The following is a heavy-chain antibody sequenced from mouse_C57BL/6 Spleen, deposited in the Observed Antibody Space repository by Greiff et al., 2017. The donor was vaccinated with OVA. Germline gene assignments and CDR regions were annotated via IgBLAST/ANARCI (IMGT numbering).Heavy chain of an antibody. D-gene: IGHD1-1*01. CDR1: GYTFTSYW. CDR3: ARSDGSSYSYYAMDY. CDR2: IDPSDSYT. Sequence: QVQLQQPGAELVKPGASVKLSCKASGYTFTSYWMQWVKQRPGQGLEWIGEIDPSDSYTNYNQKFKGKATLTVDTSSSTAHMQLSSLTSEDSAVYYCARSDGSSYSYYAMDYWGQGTSVTVSS. V-gene: IGHV1-50*01. J-gene: IGHJ4*01.